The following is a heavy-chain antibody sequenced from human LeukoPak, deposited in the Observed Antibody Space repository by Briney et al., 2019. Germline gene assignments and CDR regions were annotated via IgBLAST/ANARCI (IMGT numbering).Heavy chain of an antibody. V-gene: IGHV4-59*01. CDR2: IYYSGST. CDR1: GGSFSTYY. D-gene: IGHD5-24*01. CDR3: ARDEGKWPQFQWAFDI. Sequence: SETLSLTCTVSGGSFSTYYWSWIRQFPGKGLEWIGNIYYSGSTNYNPSLKSRVTISVDTSKNQFSLKLSTVTAADTAVYYCARDEGKWPQFQWAFDIWGQGTMVTVSS. J-gene: IGHJ3*02.